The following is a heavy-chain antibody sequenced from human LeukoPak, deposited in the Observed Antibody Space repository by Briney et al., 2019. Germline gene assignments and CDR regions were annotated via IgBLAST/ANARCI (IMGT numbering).Heavy chain of an antibody. D-gene: IGHD4-17*01. J-gene: IGHJ3*02. Sequence: SETLSLTCAVSGGSISSSNWWSWVRQPPGKGLEWIGEIYHSGSTNYNPSLKSRVTISVDKSKNQFSLKLSSVTAADTAVYYCATLGKYGDYKAFDIWGQGTMVTVSS. CDR3: ATLGKYGDYKAFDI. CDR1: GGSISSSNW. V-gene: IGHV4-4*02. CDR2: IYHSGST.